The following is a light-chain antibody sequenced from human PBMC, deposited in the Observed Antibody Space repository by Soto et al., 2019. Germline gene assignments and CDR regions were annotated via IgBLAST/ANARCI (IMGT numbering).Light chain of an antibody. Sequence: EIVMTQSPATLSVSPGERATLSCRASQSVSSNLAWYQQKPGQAPRPLIYGASTRATGIPARFSGSGSGTEFTLTISGLQSEDFAVYYCQQYNNWPPNTFGQGTKLEI. V-gene: IGKV3-15*01. J-gene: IGKJ2*01. CDR3: QQYNNWPPNT. CDR1: QSVSSN. CDR2: GAS.